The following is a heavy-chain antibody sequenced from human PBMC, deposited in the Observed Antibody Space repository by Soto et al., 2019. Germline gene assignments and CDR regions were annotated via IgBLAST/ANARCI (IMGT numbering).Heavy chain of an antibody. CDR3: AKGKLTLVVVTAIFDY. D-gene: IGHD2-21*02. Sequence: GGSLRLSCAASGFTFSSYAMSWVRQAPGKGLEWVSAISGSGGSTYYADSVKGRFTISRDNSKNTLYLQMNSLRAEDTAVYYCAKGKLTLVVVTAIFDYWGQGTLVTVSS. J-gene: IGHJ4*02. CDR1: GFTFSSYA. V-gene: IGHV3-23*01. CDR2: ISGSGGST.